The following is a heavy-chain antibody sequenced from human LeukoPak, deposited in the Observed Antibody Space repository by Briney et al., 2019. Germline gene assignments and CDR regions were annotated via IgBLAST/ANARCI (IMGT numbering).Heavy chain of an antibody. CDR3: ARHASTYYFDTNGYYYFDY. V-gene: IGHV4-34*01. CDR2: INHSGST. Sequence: SETLSLTCAVYGGSFSGYYWSWIRQPPGKGLEWIGEINHSGSTNYNPSLKSRVTISVDTSKNQFSLKLSSVTAADTAVYYCARHASTYYFDTNGYYYFDYWGQGTLVTVSS. J-gene: IGHJ4*02. D-gene: IGHD3-22*01. CDR1: GGSFSGYY.